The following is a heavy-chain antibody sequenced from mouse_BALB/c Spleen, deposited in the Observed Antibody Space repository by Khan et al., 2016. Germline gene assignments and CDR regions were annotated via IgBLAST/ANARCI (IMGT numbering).Heavy chain of an antibody. V-gene: IGHV3-1*02. D-gene: IGHD1-1*01. J-gene: IGHJ2*01. CDR1: GYSISSGYS. CDR2: IHYSGST. CDR3: TRINYYGSGY. Sequence: EVQLQESGPDLVKPSQSLSLTCTVTGYSISSGYSWHWIRQFPGNKLEWMAYIHYSGSTNYNPSLKSRISITRDTSKNQFFLQLISVTTEDTATXYCTRINYYGSGYWGQGTTLTVSS.